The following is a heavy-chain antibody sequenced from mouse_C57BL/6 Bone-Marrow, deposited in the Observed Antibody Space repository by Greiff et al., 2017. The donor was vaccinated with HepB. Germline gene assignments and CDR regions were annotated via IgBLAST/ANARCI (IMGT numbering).Heavy chain of an antibody. CDR2: IYPGSGST. J-gene: IGHJ2*01. CDR3: ARGEVTTVVDLFDY. CDR1: GYTFTSYW. D-gene: IGHD1-1*01. V-gene: IGHV1-55*01. Sequence: QVQLQQSGAELVKPGASVKMSCKASGYTFTSYWITWVKQRPGQGLEWIGDIYPGSGSTNYNEKFKSKATLTVDTSSSTAYMQLSSLTSEDSAVYYCARGEVTTVVDLFDYWGQGTTLTVSS.